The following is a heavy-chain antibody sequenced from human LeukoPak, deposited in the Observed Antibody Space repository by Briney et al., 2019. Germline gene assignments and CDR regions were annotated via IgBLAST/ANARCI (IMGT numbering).Heavy chain of an antibody. D-gene: IGHD6-25*01. CDR3: AREGGQRYWFDP. CDR2: ISGSGGST. Sequence: GGSLRLSCAASGFTFKNLALSWVRQTPGKGLEWVSAISGSGGSTYYADSVKGRFTISRDNSKNTLYLQMNSLRAEDTAVYYCAREGGQRYWFDPWGQGTLVTVSS. CDR1: GFTFKNLA. V-gene: IGHV3-23*01. J-gene: IGHJ5*02.